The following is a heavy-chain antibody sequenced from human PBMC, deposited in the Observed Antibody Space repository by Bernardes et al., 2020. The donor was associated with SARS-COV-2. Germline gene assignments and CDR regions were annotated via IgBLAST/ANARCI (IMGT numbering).Heavy chain of an antibody. V-gene: IGHV3-30*03. CDR2: ISYDGTYR. Sequence: GGSLRLSCAASGFTFSSYGMHWVRQAPGKGLEWVATISYDGTYRYYANSVKGRFTISRDNSNNTLYVQMNSLRAEDTAIYYCARGALYHYFDYWGQGTLVTVSS. CDR3: ARGALYHYFDY. J-gene: IGHJ4*02. CDR1: GFTFSSYG. D-gene: IGHD3-16*02.